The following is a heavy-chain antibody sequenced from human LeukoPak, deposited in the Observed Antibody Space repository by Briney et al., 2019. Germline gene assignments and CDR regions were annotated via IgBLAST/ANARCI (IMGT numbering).Heavy chain of an antibody. CDR2: ISSSSSYI. J-gene: IGHJ5*02. V-gene: IGHV3-21*01. CDR1: GFTFSIYS. D-gene: IGHD6-13*01. CDR3: ATVVAAAGFNWFDP. Sequence: GGSLRLSCAASGFTFSIYSMNWVRQAPGKGLEWVSSISSSSSYIYYADSVKGRFTISRDNAKNSLYLQMNSLRAEDTAVYYCATVVAAAGFNWFDPWGQGTLVTVSS.